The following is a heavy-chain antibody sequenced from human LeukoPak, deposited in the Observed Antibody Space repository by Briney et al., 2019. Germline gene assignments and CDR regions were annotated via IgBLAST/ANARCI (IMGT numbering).Heavy chain of an antibody. CDR1: GFTFSSYS. Sequence: GGSLRLSCAASGFTFSSYSMSWVRQAPGKGLEWVSAISGSGGSTYYADSVEGRFTISRDNSKNTLYLQMNSLRAEDTGVYYCAKDLSSGSRRAYWGQGTLVTVSS. J-gene: IGHJ4*02. V-gene: IGHV3-23*01. CDR2: ISGSGGST. CDR3: AKDLSSGSRRAY. D-gene: IGHD6-19*01.